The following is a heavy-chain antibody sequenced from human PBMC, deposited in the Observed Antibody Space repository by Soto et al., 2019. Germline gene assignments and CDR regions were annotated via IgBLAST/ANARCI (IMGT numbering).Heavy chain of an antibody. CDR1: GFTFSSNW. D-gene: IGHD6-19*01. Sequence: PGGSLRLSCAASGFTFSSNWMHWVRQGPGKGLVWVSRIDNDGSSRDYADSVKGRFTISRDNAKNTLYLEMSSLRAEDTAVYYCATGSGWYSPDYWGQGTLVTASS. V-gene: IGHV3-74*01. CDR2: IDNDGSSR. CDR3: ATGSGWYSPDY. J-gene: IGHJ4*01.